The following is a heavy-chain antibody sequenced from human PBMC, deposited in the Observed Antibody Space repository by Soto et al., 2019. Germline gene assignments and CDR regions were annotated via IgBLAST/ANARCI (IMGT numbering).Heavy chain of an antibody. J-gene: IGHJ4*02. D-gene: IGHD2-2*02. CDR3: AHRPSGYKYEFNY. V-gene: IGHV2-5*02. CDR1: GFSLSTRGVG. Sequence: QITVKESGPTLVKPTQILTLTCTFSGFSLSTRGVGVGWIRQPPGKALEWLALVYWDDDIWYSPSLKSRLPMHKATSKNQGLLSMTNMDPVDTATYYCAHRPSGYKYEFNYWGQGTLVSVSS. CDR2: VYWDDDI.